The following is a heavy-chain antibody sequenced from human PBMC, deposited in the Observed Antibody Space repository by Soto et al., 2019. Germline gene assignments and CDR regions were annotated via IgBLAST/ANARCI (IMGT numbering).Heavy chain of an antibody. Sequence: EVQLLESGGRLIQPGWSLRLSCAASGFNFSSYAMRWIRQAPGKGPEWVAGITTSGDRSGYADSVKGRFTVSRDNSQNTMYLQLNSLRGDDTAIYYCARGLEAGYYFAYWGQGTLVTVSS. CDR3: ARGLEAGYYFAY. D-gene: IGHD3-22*01. CDR2: ITTSGDRS. J-gene: IGHJ4*02. V-gene: IGHV3-23*01. CDR1: GFNFSSYA.